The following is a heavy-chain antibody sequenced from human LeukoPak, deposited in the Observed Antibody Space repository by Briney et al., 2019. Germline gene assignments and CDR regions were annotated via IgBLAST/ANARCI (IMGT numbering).Heavy chain of an antibody. CDR2: IYYSGST. CDR3: ARTPTYYYDSSGYYVNYYYMDV. V-gene: IGHV4-59*08. CDR1: GGSISSYY. J-gene: IGHJ6*03. Sequence: PSETLSLTCTVSGGSISSYYWSWIRQPPGKGLEWIWYIYYSGSTNYNPSLKSRVTISVDTSKNQFSLKLSSVTAADTAVYYCARTPTYYYDSSGYYVNYYYMDVWGKGTTVTVSS. D-gene: IGHD3-22*01.